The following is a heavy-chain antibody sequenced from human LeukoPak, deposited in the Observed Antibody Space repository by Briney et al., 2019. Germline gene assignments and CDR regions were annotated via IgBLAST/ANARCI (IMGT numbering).Heavy chain of an antibody. J-gene: IGHJ4*02. CDR2: IRSKGDNHAT. CDR3: TGPTVATNS. Sequence: PGGSLKLSCEASGFTFSGSAIHWVRQASGKGLEWIGRIRSKGDNHATAYAASVEGRFTISRNDSTNTAYLQMNRLTTDDTGMYYCTGPTVATNSWGQGTLVTVSS. D-gene: IGHD4-17*01. V-gene: IGHV3-73*01. CDR1: GFTFSGSA.